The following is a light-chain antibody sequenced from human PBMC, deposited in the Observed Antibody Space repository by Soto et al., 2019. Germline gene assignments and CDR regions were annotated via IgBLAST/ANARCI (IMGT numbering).Light chain of an antibody. V-gene: IGKV1-6*01. CDR2: GAS. J-gene: IGKJ1*01. CDR1: QDIQNE. Sequence: AIQMTQSPSSLSASVGDRVTIACRASQDIQNELGWYQQKPGKAPKVLIYGASTLHSGVPSRFSGGGSGTDFTLTISSLQPEDFATYYCLQDHNYPRTFGQGTKVEIK. CDR3: LQDHNYPRT.